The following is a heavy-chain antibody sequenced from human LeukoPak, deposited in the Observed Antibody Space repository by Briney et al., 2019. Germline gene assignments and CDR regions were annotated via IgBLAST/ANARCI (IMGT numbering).Heavy chain of an antibody. J-gene: IGHJ4*02. V-gene: IGHV4-30-4*01. D-gene: IGHD3-10*01. CDR2: IYYSGST. CDR3: ARGRIKGGFDY. Sequence: PSETLSLTCTVSGGSISSGDYYWSWIRQPPGKGLEWIGYIYYSGSTYYNPSLKSRVTISVDTSKNQFSLKLSSVTAADTAVYYCARGRIKGGFDYWGQGTLVTVSS. CDR1: GGSISSGDYY.